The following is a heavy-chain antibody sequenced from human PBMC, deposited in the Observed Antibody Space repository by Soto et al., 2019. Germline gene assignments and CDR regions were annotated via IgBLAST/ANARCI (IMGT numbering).Heavy chain of an antibody. V-gene: IGHV3-23*01. Sequence: EVQLLESGGGLVQPGGSLRLSCAASGFTFSSYAMSWVPQAPGKGLEWVSAISGSGGSTYYADSVKGRFTISRDNSKNTLYLQMNSLRAEDTAVYYCAKTSIYLSWYFDLWGRGTLVTVSS. J-gene: IGHJ2*01. CDR1: GFTFSSYA. CDR2: ISGSGGST. D-gene: IGHD2-21*01. CDR3: AKTSIYLSWYFDL.